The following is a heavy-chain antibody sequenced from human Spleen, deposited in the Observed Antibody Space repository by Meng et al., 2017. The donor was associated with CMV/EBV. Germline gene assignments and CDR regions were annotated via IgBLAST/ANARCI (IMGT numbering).Heavy chain of an antibody. CDR1: SFTFTDYW. D-gene: IGHD2-2*02. CDR2: IKQDGSEK. CDR3: AKDRGYCSSTSCYTGPGY. V-gene: IGHV3-7*03. J-gene: IGHJ4*02. Sequence: GESLKISCAASSFTFTDYWMHWVRQAPGKGLEWVANIKQDGSEKYYVDSVKGRFTISRDNSKNTLYLQMNSLRAEDTAVYYCAKDRGYCSSTSCYTGPGYWGQGTLVTVSS.